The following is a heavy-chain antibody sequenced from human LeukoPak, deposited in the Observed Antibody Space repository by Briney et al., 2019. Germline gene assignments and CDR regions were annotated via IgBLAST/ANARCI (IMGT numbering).Heavy chain of an antibody. CDR2: INHDGSDT. Sequence: GGSLRLSCAASGFTVSSNYMSWVRQVPGRGPVWVSRINHDGSDTIYADSVRGRFTISRDDAKNTLYLQMNNLRAEDTVVYYCVRGGPSTWSWGQGTLVTVSS. CDR3: VRGGPSTWS. J-gene: IGHJ5*02. CDR1: GFTVSSNY. V-gene: IGHV3-74*01. D-gene: IGHD2-15*01.